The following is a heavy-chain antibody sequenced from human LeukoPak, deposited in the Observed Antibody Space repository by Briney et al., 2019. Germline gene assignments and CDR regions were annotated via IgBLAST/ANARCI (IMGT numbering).Heavy chain of an antibody. CDR2: IHPSGINT. Sequence: GGTLRLSCIGSGFNFMQYGMMWVRQAPGKGLEWVSTIHPSGINTHHADSVKGRFTISRDNSKNTLYLQMNSLRVEDTAIYYCARDPSTLLPTDDSWGQGTLVAVSS. J-gene: IGHJ4*02. D-gene: IGHD2-2*01. V-gene: IGHV3-23*05. CDR3: ARDPSTLLPTDDS. CDR1: GFNFMQYG.